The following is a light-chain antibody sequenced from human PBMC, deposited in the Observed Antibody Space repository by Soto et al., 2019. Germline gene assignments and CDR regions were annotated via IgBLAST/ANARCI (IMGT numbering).Light chain of an antibody. CDR1: QSVSSSY. CDR2: AAS. J-gene: IGKJ2*01. CDR3: QQYGSSYT. V-gene: IGKV3-20*01. Sequence: EIVLTQSPGTLSLSPGERATLSCRASQSVSSSYLAWYQQKPGQAPRLLIYAASSRATGIPDRFSGSGSGTDFTLTISRLEPEDFAVYYCQQYGSSYTFGQGTKLEFK.